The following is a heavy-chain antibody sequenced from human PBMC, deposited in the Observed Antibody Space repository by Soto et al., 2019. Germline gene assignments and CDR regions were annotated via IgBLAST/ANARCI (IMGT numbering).Heavy chain of an antibody. V-gene: IGHV1-18*01. D-gene: IGHD2-2*01. CDR1: GYTFSNYG. J-gene: IGHJ5*02. CDR2: ISLYSDVT. Sequence: QVQLVQSGGEVKRPGASVKVSCKTSGYTFSNYGITWVRQAPGQPLEWLGWISLYSDVTNYAQKFQGRVSMTTDTSTTTVYMELRSLRADETAVYYCARVVPGAEAWFGPWGQGTLVTVSS. CDR3: ARVVPGAEAWFGP.